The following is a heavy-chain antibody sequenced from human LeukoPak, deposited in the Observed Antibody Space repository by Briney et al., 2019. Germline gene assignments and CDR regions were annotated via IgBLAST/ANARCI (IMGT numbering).Heavy chain of an antibody. CDR2: INHSGST. D-gene: IGHD4-17*01. J-gene: IGHJ4*02. V-gene: IGHV4-34*01. Sequence: SETLSLTCAVYGGSFSGYYWSWIRQPPGKGLEWIGEINHSGSTNYNPSLKSRVTISIDTSKNLFSLKLSSVTAADTAIYYCVRVHDGDYSDYWGQGTLVSVSS. CDR3: VRVHDGDYSDY. CDR1: GGSFSGYY.